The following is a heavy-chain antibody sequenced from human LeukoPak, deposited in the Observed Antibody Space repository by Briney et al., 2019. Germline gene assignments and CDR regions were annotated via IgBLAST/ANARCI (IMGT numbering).Heavy chain of an antibody. CDR3: ARGGYCGSTRCYEGIGIDY. J-gene: IGHJ4*02. CDR1: GITFSSDA. Sequence: GRSLRLSCVASGITFSSDAMHWVRQAPGKGLEWVAVIWYDGSNKYYADSVKGRFTISRDNSKNTLYLEMNSLRPEDTALYYCARGGYCGSTRCYEGIGIDYWGQGTLVTVSS. CDR2: IWYDGSNK. D-gene: IGHD2-2*01. V-gene: IGHV3-33*01.